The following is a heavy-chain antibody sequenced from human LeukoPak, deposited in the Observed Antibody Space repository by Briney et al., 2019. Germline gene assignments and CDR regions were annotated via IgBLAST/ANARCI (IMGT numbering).Heavy chain of an antibody. CDR3: ARSVVVTESFFVGYYYYYMDV. V-gene: IGHV1-46*01. CDR1: GYTFTSYY. Sequence: ASVKVSCKASGYTFTSYYMHWVRQAPGQGLEWMGIINPSGGSTSYAQKFQGRVTMTRDMSTSTVYMELSSLRSEDTAVYYCARSVVVTESFFVGYYYYYMDVWGKGTTVTVSS. J-gene: IGHJ6*03. D-gene: IGHD2-21*02. CDR2: INPSGGST.